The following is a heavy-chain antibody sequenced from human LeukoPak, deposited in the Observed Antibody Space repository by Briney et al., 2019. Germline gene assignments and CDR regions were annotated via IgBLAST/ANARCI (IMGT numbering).Heavy chain of an antibody. Sequence: PSETLSLTCTVSGGSISSGGYYWSWIRQPPGKGLEWIGYIYHSGSTYYNPSLKSRVTISVDRSKNQFSLKLGSVTAADTAVYYCARDIAQPTSYWGQGTLVTVSS. D-gene: IGHD6-13*01. CDR2: IYHSGST. J-gene: IGHJ4*02. V-gene: IGHV4-30-2*01. CDR1: GGSISSGGYY. CDR3: ARDIAQPTSY.